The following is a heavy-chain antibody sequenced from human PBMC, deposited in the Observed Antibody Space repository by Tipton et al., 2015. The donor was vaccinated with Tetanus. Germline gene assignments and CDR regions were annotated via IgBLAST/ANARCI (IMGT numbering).Heavy chain of an antibody. D-gene: IGHD3-3*01. J-gene: IGHJ4*02. CDR3: ARHQSGYFTPFDY. V-gene: IGHV4-39*01. CDR1: GGSIRGGTFY. Sequence: TLSLTCTVSGGSIRGGTFYWGWIRQPPGKGLGWIGGIYESGDTYYIPSLKSRVTISVDTSKNQFSLNLNSMAAADSGVYYCARHQSGYFTPFDYWGQGNLVTVSS. CDR2: IYESGDT.